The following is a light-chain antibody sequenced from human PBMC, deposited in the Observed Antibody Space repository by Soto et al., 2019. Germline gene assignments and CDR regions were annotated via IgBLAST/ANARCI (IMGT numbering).Light chain of an antibody. Sequence: EIVLTQSPGTLSLSPGERATLSCRASQSVSSNSLAWDQQKPGQAPSLFIYGASSRATGIPDRFSGSGSGRDFPLTISMLEPEYFAVYCCQQYGISPYTFGQGTKLEIK. CDR3: QQYGISPYT. CDR2: GAS. V-gene: IGKV3-20*01. CDR1: QSVSSNS. J-gene: IGKJ2*01.